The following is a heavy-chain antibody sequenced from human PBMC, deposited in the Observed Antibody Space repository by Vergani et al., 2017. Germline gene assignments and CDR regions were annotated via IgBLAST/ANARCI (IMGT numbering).Heavy chain of an antibody. CDR1: GGSISSSNW. J-gene: IGHJ6*02. V-gene: IGHV4-4*02. D-gene: IGHD6-6*01. CDR3: AAPVLSRAARRGYGMDV. CDR2: IYHSGST. Sequence: QVQLQESGPGLVKPSGTLSLTCAVSGGSISSSNWWSWVRQPPGKGLEWIGEIYHSGSTNYNPSLKSRVTISVDKSKNQFSRKLSSGTAADTAGYYCAAPVLSRAARRGYGMDVWGQGTTVTVSS.